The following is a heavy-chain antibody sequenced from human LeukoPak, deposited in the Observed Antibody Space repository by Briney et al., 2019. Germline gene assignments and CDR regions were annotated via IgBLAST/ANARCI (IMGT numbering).Heavy chain of an antibody. J-gene: IGHJ4*02. CDR3: ARDYSSSWYLFYFDY. D-gene: IGHD6-13*01. V-gene: IGHV1-8*01. CDR2: MNPNSGNT. Sequence: ASVKVSCKASGYTFTSYDINWVRQATGQGLEWMGWMNPNSGNTGYAQKFQGRVTITRDTSASTAYMELSSLRSEDTAVYYCARDYSSSWYLFYFDYWGQGTLVTVSS. CDR1: GYTFTSYD.